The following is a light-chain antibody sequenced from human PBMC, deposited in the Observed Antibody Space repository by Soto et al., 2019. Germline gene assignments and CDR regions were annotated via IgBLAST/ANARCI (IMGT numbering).Light chain of an antibody. CDR1: QSVSSY. Sequence: EIVLTQSPATLSLSPGERATLSCRASQSVSSYLAWYQQKPGQAPRLLIYDASNRATRIPARFSGSGSGTDFTLTLSSLEPEDFSVYYCQQRSNWYTFGQGTKLEIK. CDR2: DAS. CDR3: QQRSNWYT. V-gene: IGKV3-11*01. J-gene: IGKJ2*01.